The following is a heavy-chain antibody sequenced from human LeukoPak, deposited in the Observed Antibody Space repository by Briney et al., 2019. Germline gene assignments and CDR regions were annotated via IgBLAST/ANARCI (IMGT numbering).Heavy chain of an antibody. V-gene: IGHV4-30-4*08. CDR3: ASGRFTIFGAAGWFDP. D-gene: IGHD3-3*01. Sequence: SQTLSLTCTVSGDSINSGNYYWSWIRQPPGKGLEWIGYIYYSGSTYYNPSLKSRVTISVDTSKNQFSLKLSSVTAADTAVYYCASGRFTIFGAAGWFDPWGQGTLVTVSS. J-gene: IGHJ5*02. CDR2: IYYSGST. CDR1: GDSINSGNYY.